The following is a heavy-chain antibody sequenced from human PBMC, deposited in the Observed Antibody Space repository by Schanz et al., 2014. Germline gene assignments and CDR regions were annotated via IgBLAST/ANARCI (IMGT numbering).Heavy chain of an antibody. J-gene: IGHJ4*02. CDR3: AGAFDSSGYYFDD. CDR2: VNPSVRGT. D-gene: IGHD3-22*01. V-gene: IGHV1-46*03. Sequence: QVQLVQSGGEMKKPGASVKVSCKASGYTLSAYSLHWVRQAPGQGLEWMGIVNPSVRGTHFAREFQGRVTVTSDTSTSTVYMELSGLRSEDTAVYYCAGAFDSSGYYFDDWGQGTLVTVSS. CDR1: GYTLSAYS.